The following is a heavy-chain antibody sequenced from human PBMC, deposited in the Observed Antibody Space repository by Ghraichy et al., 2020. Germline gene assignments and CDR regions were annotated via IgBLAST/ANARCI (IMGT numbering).Heavy chain of an antibody. CDR2: INHSGST. D-gene: IGHD2-2*01. CDR3: ASYCSSTSCHLNAAWFDP. Sequence: SETLSLTCAVYGGSFSGYYWSWIRQPPGKGLEWIGEINHSGSTNYNPSLKSRVTISVDTSKNQFSLKLSSVTAADTAVYYCASYCSSTSCHLNAAWFDPWGQGTLVTVSS. V-gene: IGHV4-34*01. CDR1: GGSFSGYY. J-gene: IGHJ5*02.